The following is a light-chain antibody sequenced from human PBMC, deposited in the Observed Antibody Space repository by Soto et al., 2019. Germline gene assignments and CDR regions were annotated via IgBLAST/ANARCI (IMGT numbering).Light chain of an antibody. J-gene: IGLJ2*01. CDR3: AAWDDSLSVV. V-gene: IGLV1-47*01. CDR1: SSNIGSNY. Sequence: QPVLTQPPSASGTPGQRVTISCSGSSSNIGSNYVYWYQQLPGTAPKLLIYRNNKRPSGVPDRFSGSKSGTSASLAISGLRSEDEADYYCAAWDDSLSVVFGGRTKVTVL. CDR2: RNN.